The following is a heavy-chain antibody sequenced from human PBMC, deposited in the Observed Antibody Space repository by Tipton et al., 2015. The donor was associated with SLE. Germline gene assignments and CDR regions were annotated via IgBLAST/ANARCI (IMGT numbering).Heavy chain of an antibody. CDR2: ISASGDGI. J-gene: IGHJ3*02. Sequence: SLRLSCAASGFTLSGQGMSWVRQAPGKGLVWVACISASGDGIYYADSVRDRFTVSRDISKNSFFLSMNSLRVEDTAVDYCARDLRQIDALDIWGQGTMVTVAS. V-gene: IGHV3-21*04. CDR1: GFTLSGQG. CDR3: ARDLRQIDALDI.